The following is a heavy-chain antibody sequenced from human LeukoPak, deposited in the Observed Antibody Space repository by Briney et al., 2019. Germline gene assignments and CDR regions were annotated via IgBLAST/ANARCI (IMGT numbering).Heavy chain of an antibody. CDR3: AAKGGIAAAGTDPVDYYYYMDV. Sequence: ASVKVSCKASGYTFTSYYMHWVRQAPGQGLEWMGIINPSGGSTSYAQKFQGRVTMTRDTSTSTVYMELSSLRSEDTAVYYCAAKGGIAAAGTDPVDYYYYMDVWGKGTTVTVS. D-gene: IGHD6-13*01. CDR1: GYTFTSYY. V-gene: IGHV1-46*01. J-gene: IGHJ6*03. CDR2: INPSGGST.